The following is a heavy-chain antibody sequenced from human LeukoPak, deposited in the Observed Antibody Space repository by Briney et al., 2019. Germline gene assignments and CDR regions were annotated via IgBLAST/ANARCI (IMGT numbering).Heavy chain of an antibody. CDR2: THYRSKWYN. D-gene: IGHD5-18*01. V-gene: IGHV6-1*01. CDR1: GDSVSSNSAA. J-gene: IGHJ4*02. Sequence: PSQTLSLTCAISGDSVSSNSAAWNWIRQSPSRGLEWLGRTHYRSKWYNDYAVSVKSRITINPDTSKNQFSLQLNSVTPEDTAVYYCARTSGTELWLPHFDYWGQGTLVTVSS. CDR3: ARTSGTELWLPHFDY.